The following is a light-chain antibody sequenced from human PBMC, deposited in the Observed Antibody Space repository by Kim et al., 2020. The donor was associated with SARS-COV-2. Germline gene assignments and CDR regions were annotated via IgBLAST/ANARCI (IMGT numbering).Light chain of an antibody. CDR2: AAS. Sequence: SASIGDRVTITCRASQDIRNDLGWYQQKPGKAPELLIYAASSLQSGVPSRFAGSGSGTDFTLTISSLQPEDFATYYCLQDYNYPYTFGQGTKLEI. J-gene: IGKJ2*01. CDR3: LQDYNYPYT. CDR1: QDIRND. V-gene: IGKV1-6*01.